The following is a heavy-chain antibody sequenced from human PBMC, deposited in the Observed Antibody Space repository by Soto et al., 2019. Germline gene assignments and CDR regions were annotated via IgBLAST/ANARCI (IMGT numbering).Heavy chain of an antibody. J-gene: IGHJ4*02. CDR3: ARDKAYSGYDYYFDY. V-gene: IGHV4-30-4*01. CDR1: GGSISSGDYY. Sequence: SETLSLTCTVSGGSISSGDYYWSWIRQPPGKGLEWIGYIYYSGSTYYNPSLKSRVTISEDTSKNQFSLKLSSVTAADMAVYYCARDKAYSGYDYYFDYWGQGTLVTVSS. CDR2: IYYSGST. D-gene: IGHD5-12*01.